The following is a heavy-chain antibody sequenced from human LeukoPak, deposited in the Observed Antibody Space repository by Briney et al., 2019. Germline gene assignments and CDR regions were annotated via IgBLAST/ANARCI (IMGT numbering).Heavy chain of an antibody. CDR1: GFTFDNYA. D-gene: IGHD2-2*01. CDR2: ISGSGGST. V-gene: IGHV3-23*01. Sequence: GGSLRLSCAASGFTFDNYAMTWVRQAPGKGLEWISSISGSGGSTYHADSVKGRFTISRDNSKNTLFLQMNSLRAEDTAVYYCARGIESGWDIVVVPAAMGAFDIWGQGTMVTVSS. J-gene: IGHJ3*02. CDR3: ARGIESGWDIVVVPAAMGAFDI.